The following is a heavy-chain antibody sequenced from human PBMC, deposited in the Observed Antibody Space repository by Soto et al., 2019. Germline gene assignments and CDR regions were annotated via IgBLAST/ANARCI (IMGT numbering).Heavy chain of an antibody. J-gene: IGHJ3*02. CDR2: INVGNGNT. D-gene: IGHD3-10*01. CDR1: GYTFTSYA. V-gene: IGHV1-3*01. CDR3: ARGYYGSGSYYGFSAFDN. Sequence: GASVKVSCKASGYTFTSYAMHWGRQAPGQRLEWMAWINVGNGNTKYSQKFQGRVTITRDTSASTVYMELSSLRSEDTAVYYCARGYYGSGSYYGFSAFDNWGPGTMVTVSS.